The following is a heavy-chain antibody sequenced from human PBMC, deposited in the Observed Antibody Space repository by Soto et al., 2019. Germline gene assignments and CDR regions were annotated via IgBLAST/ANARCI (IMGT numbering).Heavy chain of an antibody. CDR1: GGSISSGGYY. D-gene: IGHD2-2*01. CDR3: ARSSTSANYFDY. CDR2: IYYSGST. Sequence: QVQLQESGPGLMKPSQTLSLTCTVSGGSISSGGYYWSWIRQHPGKGLEWIGYIYYSGSTYYNPSLKSRVTISVDTSKNPFSLKLSSVTAADTAVYYCARSSTSANYFDYWGQGTLVTVSS. V-gene: IGHV4-31*03. J-gene: IGHJ4*02.